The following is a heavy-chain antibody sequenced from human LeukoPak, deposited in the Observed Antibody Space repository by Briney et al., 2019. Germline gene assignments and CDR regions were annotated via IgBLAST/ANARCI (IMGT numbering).Heavy chain of an antibody. CDR2: INRKGGRT. CDR1: GFTLADYC. CDR3: AREGLSFGQYYDILTGSYYYYYMDV. J-gene: IGHJ6*03. D-gene: IGHD3-9*01. Sequence: PGRSLTLSCAPSGFTLADYCMSWVRHAAGSWLEWVSAINRKGGRTGHAGFVKGRFTISRDNAKNSLYVQMNSLRAEDTALYYCAREGLSFGQYYDILTGSYYYYYMDVWGKGTTVTVSS. V-gene: IGHV3-20*04.